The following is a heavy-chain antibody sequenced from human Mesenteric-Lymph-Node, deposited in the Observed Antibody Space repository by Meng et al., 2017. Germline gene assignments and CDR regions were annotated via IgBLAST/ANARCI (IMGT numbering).Heavy chain of an antibody. J-gene: IGHJ6*02. CDR1: GYTFTSYD. CDR2: MNPNSGNT. CDR3: AADPPTVTDYYYGMDV. D-gene: IGHD4-17*01. V-gene: IGHV1-8*01. Sequence: ASVKVSCKASGYTFTSYDINWVRQATGQGLEWMGWMNPNSGNTGYAQKFQERVTITRDMSTSTAYMELSSLRSEDTAVYYCAADPPTVTDYYYGMDVWGQGTTVTVSS.